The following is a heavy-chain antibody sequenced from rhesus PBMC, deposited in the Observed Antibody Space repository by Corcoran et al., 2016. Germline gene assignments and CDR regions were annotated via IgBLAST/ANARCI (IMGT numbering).Heavy chain of an antibody. V-gene: IGHV4S11*01. CDR3: ARDPGGYYSGKNRFDV. Sequence: QLQLQESGPGLVQPSETLSLPFAASGGPIISTYLSWLRQPPGKGLVWIGYIYGSGSSTNYNPSLKSRVTLSVDTSKNQLSLKLSSVTAADTAVYYCARDPGGYYSGKNRFDVWGAGVLVTVSS. D-gene: IGHD3-16*01. CDR2: IYGSGSST. CDR1: GGPIISTY. J-gene: IGHJ5-1*01.